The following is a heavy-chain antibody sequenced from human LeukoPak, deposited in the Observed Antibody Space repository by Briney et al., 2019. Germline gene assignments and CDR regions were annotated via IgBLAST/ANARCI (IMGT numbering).Heavy chain of an antibody. Sequence: ASVKVSCKASGYTFTGYYMHWVRQAPGQGLEWMGWINPNSGGTNYAQKFQGRVTMTRDTSISTAYMELSRLRSDDTAVYYRPTVVYSNYYSYGMDVWGQGTTVTVSS. V-gene: IGHV1-2*02. CDR2: INPNSGGT. CDR3: PTVVYSNYYSYGMDV. D-gene: IGHD4-11*01. J-gene: IGHJ6*01. CDR1: GYTFTGYY.